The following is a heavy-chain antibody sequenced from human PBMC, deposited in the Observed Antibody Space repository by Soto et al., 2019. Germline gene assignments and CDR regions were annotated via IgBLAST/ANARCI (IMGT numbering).Heavy chain of an antibody. Sequence: ASVKVSCKASGYTFTNYNFNWVRQATGQGLEWMGWMDPNNGNTGYAENFQGRVTMTRNTSISTAYMELSSLRADDTAIYYCARVFSCSGYYYDYMDFWGKGTAVIVSS. V-gene: IGHV1-8*01. CDR3: ARVFSCSGYYYDYMDF. CDR1: GYTFTNYN. D-gene: IGHD2-15*01. CDR2: MDPNNGNT. J-gene: IGHJ6*03.